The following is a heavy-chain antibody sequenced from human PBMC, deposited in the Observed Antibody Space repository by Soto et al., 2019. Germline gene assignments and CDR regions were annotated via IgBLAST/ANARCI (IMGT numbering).Heavy chain of an antibody. V-gene: IGHV4-31*02. J-gene: IGHJ4*02. CDR1: GGSISSGGYY. D-gene: IGHD3-10*01. Sequence: SETLSLACTVSGGSISSGGYYWSWIRQHPGKGLEWIGYIYYSGSTYYNPSLKSRVTISVDTSKNQFSLKLSSVTAADTAVYYCARDFVMVRGVISSGWGQGSLVTVYS. CDR3: ARDFVMVRGVISSG. CDR2: IYYSGST.